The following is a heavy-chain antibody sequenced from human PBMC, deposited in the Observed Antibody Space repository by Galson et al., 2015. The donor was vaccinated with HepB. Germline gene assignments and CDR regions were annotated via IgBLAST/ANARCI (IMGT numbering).Heavy chain of an antibody. J-gene: IGHJ3*02. D-gene: IGHD6-13*01. Sequence: SLRLSCAASGFTFSLYSMSWVRQAPGKGLEWVSHISGSGGSTFYADSVKARFTISRDNFKNTLYLQMNSLRAEDTAVYYCAKRIGAVGTWAFDIWGQGTMVTVSS. CDR1: GFTFSLYS. V-gene: IGHV3-23*01. CDR3: AKRIGAVGTWAFDI. CDR2: ISGSGGST.